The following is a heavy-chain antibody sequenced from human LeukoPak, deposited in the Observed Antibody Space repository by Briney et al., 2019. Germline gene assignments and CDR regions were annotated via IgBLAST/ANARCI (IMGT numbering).Heavy chain of an antibody. V-gene: IGHV4-34*01. CDR3: ARDRGDGYDYFWDY. D-gene: IGHD5-12*01. Sequence: SETLSLTCAVYAESFSDYYWSWIRQPPGKGLEWIGEINHSGSTNYNPSLKTRVTISIDTSNNQFSLKLSSVTAADTAVYYCARDRGDGYDYFWDYWGQGTLVTVSS. CDR2: INHSGST. J-gene: IGHJ4*02. CDR1: AESFSDYY.